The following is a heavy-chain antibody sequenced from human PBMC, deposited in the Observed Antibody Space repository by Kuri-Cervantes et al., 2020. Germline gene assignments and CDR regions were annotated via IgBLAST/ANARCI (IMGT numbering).Heavy chain of an antibody. J-gene: IGHJ4*02. V-gene: IGHV3-33*08. CDR2: IWYDGSNK. Sequence: GESLKISCAASGFTFSSYAMSWVRQAPGKGLEWVAVIWYDGSNKYYADSVKGRFTISRDNSKNTLYLQMNSLRAEDTAVYYCARAYCSGGSCYDHFDYWGQGTLVTVSS. D-gene: IGHD2-15*01. CDR3: ARAYCSGGSCYDHFDY. CDR1: GFTFSSYA.